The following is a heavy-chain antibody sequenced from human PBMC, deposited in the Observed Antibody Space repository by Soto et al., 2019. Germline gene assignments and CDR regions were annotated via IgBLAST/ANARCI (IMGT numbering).Heavy chain of an antibody. CDR2: ISSDGSIT. V-gene: IGHV3-74*01. CDR3: ARDLSKVVVSP. Sequence: EVQLVESGGGLVQPGGSLRLSCAASGFTFSSSWMHWVRQAPGEGLVWVSRISSDGSITAYADSVKGRFTISRDNAKNTLYLQMNSLRAEDTAVYYYARDLSKVVVSPWGQGTLVTVSS. J-gene: IGHJ5*02. D-gene: IGHD4-4*01. CDR1: GFTFSSSW.